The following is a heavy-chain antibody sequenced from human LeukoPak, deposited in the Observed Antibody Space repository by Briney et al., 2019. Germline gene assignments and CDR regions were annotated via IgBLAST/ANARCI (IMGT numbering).Heavy chain of an antibody. Sequence: GGSLRLSCAASGFTFGTYTMNWVRQAPGKGLEWLSYISRSGTTIYYADSVKGRFTISRDNAKNSLYLQMNNLRSDDTAVYYCARDLEYNDDSNGYGGYYWGQGALVTVSS. J-gene: IGHJ4*02. CDR2: ISRSGTTI. CDR3: ARDLEYNDDSNGYGGYY. V-gene: IGHV3-48*01. D-gene: IGHD3-22*01. CDR1: GFTFGTYT.